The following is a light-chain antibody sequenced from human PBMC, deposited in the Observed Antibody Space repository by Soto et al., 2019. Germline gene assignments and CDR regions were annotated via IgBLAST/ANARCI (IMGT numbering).Light chain of an antibody. V-gene: IGKV3-15*01. Sequence: EIVLTQSPATLSVSPGERATLSCRASQSVIINLAWYQQKPGQSPRLLIYGASTRATGIPARFSGSGSGTEFTLTISNLQSEDFAVYYCQQYNNWPPAITFGQGTRLEIK. J-gene: IGKJ5*01. CDR3: QQYNNWPPAIT. CDR1: QSVIIN. CDR2: GAS.